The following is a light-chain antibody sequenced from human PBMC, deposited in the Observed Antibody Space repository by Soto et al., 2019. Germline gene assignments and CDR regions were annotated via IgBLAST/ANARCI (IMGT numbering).Light chain of an antibody. CDR3: AAWDDSLNALYV. J-gene: IGLJ1*01. CDR2: SNN. V-gene: IGLV1-44*01. CDR1: SSNIGSNT. Sequence: QSVLTQPPSASGTPGQRVTISCSGSSSNIGSNTVNWYQQLPGTAPKHLIYSNNQRPSGVPVRFSGSKSGSSASLAISGLQSEDEADYYCAAWDDSLNALYVFGTGTKLTVL.